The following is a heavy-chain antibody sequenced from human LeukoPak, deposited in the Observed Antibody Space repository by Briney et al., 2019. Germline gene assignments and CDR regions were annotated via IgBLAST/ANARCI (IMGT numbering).Heavy chain of an antibody. V-gene: IGHV1-24*01. CDR1: GYTLTELS. CDR3: ATDLPYDYGDYAYY. J-gene: IGHJ4*02. D-gene: IGHD4-17*01. CDR2: FDPEDGET. Sequence: GASVKVSCKVSGYTLTELSMHWVRQAPGKGLEWMGGFDPEDGETIYAQKFQGRVTMTEDTSTDTAYMELSSLRSEDTAVYYCATDLPYDYGDYAYYWDQGTLVTVSS.